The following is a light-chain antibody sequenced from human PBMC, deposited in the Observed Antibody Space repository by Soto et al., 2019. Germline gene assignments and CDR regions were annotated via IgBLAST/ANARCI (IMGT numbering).Light chain of an antibody. CDR2: AVN. J-gene: IGLJ3*02. Sequence: QSVLTQPRSVSGSPGQSVTISCTGTSSDVGDYNYVSWYEQHPGKAPKLLIYAVNMRPSRVPVRFSGSKSGNTASLTISGLQAEDEADYSCCSYAGSYTWVFGGGTKPTVL. CDR3: CSYAGSYTWV. CDR1: SSDVGDYNY. V-gene: IGLV2-11*01.